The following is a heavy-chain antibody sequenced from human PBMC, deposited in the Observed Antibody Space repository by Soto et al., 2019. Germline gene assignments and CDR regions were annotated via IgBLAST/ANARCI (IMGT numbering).Heavy chain of an antibody. D-gene: IGHD2-15*01. V-gene: IGHV3-30-3*01. J-gene: IGHJ4*02. CDR3: ARGVVVVAATGY. CDR1: GFTFSSYA. CDR2: ISYDGSNK. Sequence: QVQLVESGGGVVQPGRSLRLSCEASGFTFSSYAMHWVRQAPGKGLEWVAVISYDGSNKYYADSVKGRFTISRDNSKNTLYLQMNSLRAEDTAVYYCARGVVVVAATGYWGQGTLVTVSS.